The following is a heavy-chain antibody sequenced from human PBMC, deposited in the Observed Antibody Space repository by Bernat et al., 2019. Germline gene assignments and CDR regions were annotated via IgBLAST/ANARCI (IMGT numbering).Heavy chain of an antibody. D-gene: IGHD6-19*01. CDR3: AKGSSGWPYYLDY. V-gene: IGHV3-23*04. CDR1: GFTFSNYA. Sequence: EVQLVESGGGLVQPGGSLRLSCAASGFTFSNYAMSWVRQAPGKGLEWVSAINGGGGSTYYADSVKGRFTISRDNSKNTLYVQMNSLRAEDTAVYYCAKGSSGWPYYLDYWGRGTLVTVSS. J-gene: IGHJ4*02. CDR2: INGGGGST.